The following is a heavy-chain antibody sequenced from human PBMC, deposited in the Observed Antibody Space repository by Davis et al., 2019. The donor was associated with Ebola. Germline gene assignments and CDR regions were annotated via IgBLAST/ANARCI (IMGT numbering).Heavy chain of an antibody. CDR1: GYSFTSYW. CDR3: ARGTSLARNFDN. V-gene: IGHV5-51*01. Sequence: PGGFLRLSCKGSGYSFTSYWIGWVRQMPGKGLEWMGIIYPGDSDTRYSPSFQGQVTISADESISTAYLQWSSLKASDTAMYYCARGTSLARNFDNWGQGTLVTVSS. D-gene: IGHD3-3*02. J-gene: IGHJ4*02. CDR2: IYPGDSDT.